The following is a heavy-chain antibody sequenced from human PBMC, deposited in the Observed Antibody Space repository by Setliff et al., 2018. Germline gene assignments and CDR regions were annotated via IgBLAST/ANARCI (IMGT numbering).Heavy chain of an antibody. V-gene: IGHV3-23*03. D-gene: IGHD2-15*01. J-gene: IGHJ4*02. Sequence: PGGSLRLSCAVSGLSFGDDAMAWVRQAPGKGLEWVSFVYSDGITAHYADSVKGRFTISRDNSKNTLYLQMNSLRPEDTAVYYCARTCSGSGCYAGLESWGQGTPVTVSS. CDR3: ARTCSGSGCYAGLES. CDR2: VYSDGITA. CDR1: GLSFGDDA.